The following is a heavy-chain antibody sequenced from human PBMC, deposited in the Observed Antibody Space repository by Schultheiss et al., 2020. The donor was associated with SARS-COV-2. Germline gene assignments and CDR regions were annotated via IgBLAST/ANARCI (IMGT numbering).Heavy chain of an antibody. CDR3: ARERPGGYFDWLYPQYYYYGMDV. V-gene: IGHV1-18*01. J-gene: IGHJ6*02. CDR1: GYTFTSYG. CDR2: IIPLFGTA. D-gene: IGHD3-9*01. Sequence: ASVKVSCKASGYTFTSYGISWVRQAPGQGLEWMGGIIPLFGTANYAQKLQGRVTMTTDTSTSTAYMELRSLRSDDTAVYYCARERPGGYFDWLYPQYYYYGMDVWGQGTTVTVSS.